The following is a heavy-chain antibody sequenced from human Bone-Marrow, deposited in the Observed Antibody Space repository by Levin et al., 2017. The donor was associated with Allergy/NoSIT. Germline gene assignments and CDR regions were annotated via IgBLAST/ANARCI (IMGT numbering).Heavy chain of an antibody. CDR3: ARDSSNWSSFDS. Sequence: ASVKVSCKASGYTFTAFSIHWVRQAPGQGLEWMGRIDSNSGATNYGQKFQGRVTLTRDTSLNTAYMELYSLRSGDTAVYFCARDSSNWSSFDSWGQGTLVTVSS. V-gene: IGHV1-2*06. CDR1: GYTFTAFS. J-gene: IGHJ4*02. CDR2: IDSNSGAT. D-gene: IGHD6-13*01.